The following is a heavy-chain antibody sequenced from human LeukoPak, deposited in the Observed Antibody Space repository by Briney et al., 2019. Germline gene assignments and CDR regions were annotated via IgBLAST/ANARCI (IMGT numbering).Heavy chain of an antibody. J-gene: IGHJ4*02. CDR1: GGSFSGYY. CDR2: IYYSGST. Sequence: PSETLSLTCAVYGGSFSGYYWSWIRQPPGKGLEWTGYIYYSGSTNYNPSLKSRVTISVDTSKNQFSLKLSSVTAADTAIYYCARAVSGRFDYWGQGTLVTVSS. D-gene: IGHD6-19*01. V-gene: IGHV4-59*08. CDR3: ARAVSGRFDY.